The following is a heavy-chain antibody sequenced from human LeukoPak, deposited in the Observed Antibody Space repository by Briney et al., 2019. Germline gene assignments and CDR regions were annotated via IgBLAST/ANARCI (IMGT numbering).Heavy chain of an antibody. V-gene: IGHV4-59*01. Sequence: SETLSLTCTVSGGSISSYYWSWIRQPPGKGLEWIGYIYYSRSTNYNPSLKSRVTISVDTSKNQFSLKLSSVTAADTAVYYCARDGRQLAAFDIWGQGTMVTVSS. D-gene: IGHD6-13*01. J-gene: IGHJ3*02. CDR1: GGSISSYY. CDR2: IYYSRST. CDR3: ARDGRQLAAFDI.